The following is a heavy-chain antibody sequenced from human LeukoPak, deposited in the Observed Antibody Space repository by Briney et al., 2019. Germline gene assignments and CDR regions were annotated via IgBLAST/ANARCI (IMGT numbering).Heavy chain of an antibody. CDR2: LNPSGGRT. D-gene: IGHD1-26*01. CDR1: GYTFTRHY. V-gene: IGHV1-46*01. Sequence: PSVKVSCKASGYTFTRHYMHWERHTHGQWLEWMGSLNPSGGRTSYAQRFQSRVTMTRDMSTSTVYMELSSLRSEDTAVHYCARDDEGATYFDYWGQGTLVTVSS. J-gene: IGHJ4*02. CDR3: ARDDEGATYFDY.